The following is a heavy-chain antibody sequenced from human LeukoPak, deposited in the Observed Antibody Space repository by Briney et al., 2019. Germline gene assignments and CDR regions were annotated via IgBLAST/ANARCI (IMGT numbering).Heavy chain of an antibody. J-gene: IGHJ4*02. V-gene: IGHV1-2*02. CDR2: IYPNSGGT. D-gene: IGHD6-13*01. CDR1: GYTFTGYY. CDR3: ARDRGIADY. Sequence: ASVKVSCKASGYTFTGYYMHWVRPAPGQRLEWMGWIYPNSGGTNYAQKFQGRVTMTRDTFISTAYMELSRLRSDDTAVYYCARDRGIADYWGQGTLVTVSS.